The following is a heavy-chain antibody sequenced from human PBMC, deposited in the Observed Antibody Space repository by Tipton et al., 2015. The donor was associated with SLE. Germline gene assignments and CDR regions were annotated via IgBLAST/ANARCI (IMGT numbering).Heavy chain of an antibody. D-gene: IGHD3-9*01. V-gene: IGHV4-59*01. Sequence: TLSLTCSVSGGSITRYYWSWIRQPPGKGLERIGYIYSSGSTNYNPSLKSRVTISVDTSKNQFSLKMSSVTAADTAVYYCARDLQPSIERYFDWLGGWFDPWGQGTLVTVSS. J-gene: IGHJ5*02. CDR3: ARDLQPSIERYFDWLGGWFDP. CDR2: IYSSGST. CDR1: GGSITRYY.